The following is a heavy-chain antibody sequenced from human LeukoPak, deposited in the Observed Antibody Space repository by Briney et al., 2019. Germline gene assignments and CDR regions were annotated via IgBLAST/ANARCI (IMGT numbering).Heavy chain of an antibody. CDR3: AGSSGWARYFDY. J-gene: IGHJ4*02. D-gene: IGHD6-19*01. Sequence: PGGSLRLSCAASGFTFSDYWMSWVRQAPGKGLEWEANIKQDGSEKYYVDSVKGRFTISRDNAKNSLYLQMNSLRAEDTVVYYCAGSSGWARYFDYWGQGTLVTVSS. V-gene: IGHV3-7*05. CDR1: GFTFSDYW. CDR2: IKQDGSEK.